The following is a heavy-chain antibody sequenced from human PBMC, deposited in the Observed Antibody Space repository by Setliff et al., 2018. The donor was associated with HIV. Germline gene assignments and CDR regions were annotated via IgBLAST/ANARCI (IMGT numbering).Heavy chain of an antibody. J-gene: IGHJ4*02. Sequence: PGGSLRLSCAASGFRFSTYWMTWVRQAPGKGLEWVANIKQDGSEKYYVDSVKGRFTLSKDNAKNSLYLQMNSLRAEDTAVYYCARMNAYYNVWRSTYYFDYWGQGTLVTVSS. D-gene: IGHD3-3*01. CDR3: ARMNAYYNVWRSTYYFDY. V-gene: IGHV3-7*01. CDR2: IKQDGSEK. CDR1: GFRFSTYW.